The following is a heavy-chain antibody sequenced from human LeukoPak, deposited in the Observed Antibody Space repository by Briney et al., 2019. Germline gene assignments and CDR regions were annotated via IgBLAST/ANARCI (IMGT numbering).Heavy chain of an antibody. V-gene: IGHV3-30*18. CDR1: GFTFSSYA. Sequence: GRSLRLSCAASGFTFSSYAMHWLRQAPGKGLEWVAVISYDGSHQYYADSVKGRFTISRDNSKNTLYLQMSSLKTEDTAMYYCAKDRVPNYAYEAYFEYWGQGSLVTVSS. J-gene: IGHJ4*02. CDR2: ISYDGSHQ. D-gene: IGHD3-16*01. CDR3: AKDRVPNYAYEAYFEY.